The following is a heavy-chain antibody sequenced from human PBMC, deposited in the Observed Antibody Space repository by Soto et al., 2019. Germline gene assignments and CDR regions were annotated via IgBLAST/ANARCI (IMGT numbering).Heavy chain of an antibody. CDR1: GYTFTSYG. CDR3: ARLGGFYFDY. D-gene: IGHD1-26*01. Sequence: ASVKVSCKASGYTFTSYGISWVRQATGQGLEWMGWMNPNSGNTGYAQKFQGRVTMTRNTSISTACMELSSLRSEDTAVYYCARLGGFYFDYWGQGTLVTVSS. CDR2: MNPNSGNT. J-gene: IGHJ4*02. V-gene: IGHV1-8*01.